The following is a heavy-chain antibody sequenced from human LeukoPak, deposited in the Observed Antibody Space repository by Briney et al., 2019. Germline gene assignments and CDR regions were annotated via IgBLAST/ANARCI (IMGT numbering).Heavy chain of an antibody. CDR2: MNPNSGNT. D-gene: IGHD6-13*01. V-gene: IGHV1-8*03. Sequence: ASVKVSCKASGYTFTSYGISWVRQATGQGLEWMGWMNPNSGNTGYAQKFQGRVTITRNTSISTAYMELSSLRSEDTAVYYCARGDSSSWYWRNYYYYYMDVWGKGTTVTVSS. CDR1: GYTFTSYG. J-gene: IGHJ6*03. CDR3: ARGDSSSWYWRNYYYYYMDV.